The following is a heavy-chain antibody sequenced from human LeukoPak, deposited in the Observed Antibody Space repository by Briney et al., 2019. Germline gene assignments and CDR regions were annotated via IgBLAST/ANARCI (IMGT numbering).Heavy chain of an antibody. V-gene: IGHV1-18*01. CDR1: GYTFTSYG. CDR2: ISAYNGNT. CDR3: ARGIVGATGLQPGDY. J-gene: IGHJ4*02. D-gene: IGHD1-26*01. Sequence: ASVKVSCKASGYTFTSYGISWVRQAPGQGLEWMGWISAYNGNTNYAQKLQGRVTMTTDTSTSTAYMELRSLRSDDTAVYYCARGIVGATGLQPGDYWGQGTLVTVSS.